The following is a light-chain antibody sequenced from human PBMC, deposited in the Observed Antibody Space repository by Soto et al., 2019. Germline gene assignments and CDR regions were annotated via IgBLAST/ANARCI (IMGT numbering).Light chain of an antibody. J-gene: IGKJ4*01. V-gene: IGKV3D-20*02. CDR1: QSVGSTF. Sequence: EIVLTQSPGTLSLSPGERATLSCRASQSVGSTFLAWYQQKPGQAPRLLIYGVSTRATGIPDRFSGSWSGTDFTLSISSLEPEDFAVYYCQQRSNWPLTFGGGTKVEIK. CDR3: QQRSNWPLT. CDR2: GVS.